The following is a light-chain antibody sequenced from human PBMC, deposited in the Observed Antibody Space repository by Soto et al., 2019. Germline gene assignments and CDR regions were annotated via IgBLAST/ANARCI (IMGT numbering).Light chain of an antibody. V-gene: IGLV2-11*01. Sequence: QSALTQPRSVSGSPGQSVTISCTGTSSDVGGYNYVSWYQQHPGKAPKLMIYDVTKRPSGVPDRLSGSKSGNTASLTISGLQAEDEAYYYCCSYAGSYTVVFGGGTKLTVL. J-gene: IGLJ3*02. CDR3: CSYAGSYTVV. CDR1: SSDVGGYNY. CDR2: DVT.